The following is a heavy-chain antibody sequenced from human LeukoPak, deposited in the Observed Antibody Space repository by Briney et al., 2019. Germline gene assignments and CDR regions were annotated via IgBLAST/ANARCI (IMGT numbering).Heavy chain of an antibody. Sequence: PGGSLRLSRAASGFTFDDHGMSWVRQAPGKGLEWVSGINWNGGSTGYADSVKGRFTISRDNAKNSLYLQMNSLRAEDTALYYCARTYYYDSSPFDYWGQGTLVTVSS. V-gene: IGHV3-20*04. J-gene: IGHJ4*02. CDR3: ARTYYYDSSPFDY. CDR2: INWNGGST. CDR1: GFTFDDHG. D-gene: IGHD3-22*01.